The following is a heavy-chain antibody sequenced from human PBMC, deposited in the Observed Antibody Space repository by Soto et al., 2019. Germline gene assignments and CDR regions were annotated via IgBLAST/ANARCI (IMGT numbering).Heavy chain of an antibody. D-gene: IGHD3-3*01. J-gene: IGHJ6*02. CDR2: IIPIFGTA. V-gene: IGHV1-69*13. Sequence: ASVKVSCKASGYTFTSYAMNWVRQAPGQGLEWMGGIIPIFGTANYAQKFQGRVTITADESTSTAYMELSSLRSEDTAVYYCARSRITIFGVVITYYYYYGMDVWGQGTTVTVSS. CDR1: GYTFTSYA. CDR3: ARSRITIFGVVITYYYYYGMDV.